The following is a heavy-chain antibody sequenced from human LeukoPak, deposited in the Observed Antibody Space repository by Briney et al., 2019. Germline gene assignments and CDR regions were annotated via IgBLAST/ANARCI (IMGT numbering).Heavy chain of an antibody. CDR3: ARSTSSGDWFDP. CDR1: GFTFSSYS. Sequence: GGSLRLSCAASGFTFSSYSMNWVRQAPGKGLEWVSSISSSSSYIYYADSVKGRFTISRDNAKSSLYLQMNSLRAEDTAVYYCARSTSSGDWFDPWGQGTLVTVSS. CDR2: ISSSSSYI. J-gene: IGHJ5*02. V-gene: IGHV3-21*01. D-gene: IGHD2-2*01.